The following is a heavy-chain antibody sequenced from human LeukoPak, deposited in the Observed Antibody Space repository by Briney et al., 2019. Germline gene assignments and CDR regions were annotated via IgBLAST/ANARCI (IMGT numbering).Heavy chain of an antibody. V-gene: IGHV3-23*01. J-gene: IGHJ4*02. CDR3: AHGAMYQLDY. Sequence: PGGSLRLSCAASGFTFSSYAMHWVRQAPGKGLEWVSGIIGGAGSTYYADSVKGRFTISGDNSKNTLFLQMNSLRAEDTAVYYCAHGAMYQLDYWGQGTLVTVSS. CDR2: IIGGAGST. CDR1: GFTFSSYA. D-gene: IGHD2-2*01.